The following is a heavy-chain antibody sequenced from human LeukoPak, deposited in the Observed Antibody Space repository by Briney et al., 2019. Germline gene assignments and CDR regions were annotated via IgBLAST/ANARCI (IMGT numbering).Heavy chain of an antibody. CDR2: ISSSASTT. CDR1: GFIFSDYY. CDR3: ARGEVVTASLPDYFYYYMDV. Sequence: PGGSLRLSCAASGFIFSDYYMSWIRQAPGKGLEWVSYISSSASTTFYADSVKGRVTISRDNAKNSLYLQMNSLRAEDTAVYYCARGEVVTASLPDYFYYYMDVWGKGTTVTISS. D-gene: IGHD2-21*02. V-gene: IGHV3-11*04. J-gene: IGHJ6*03.